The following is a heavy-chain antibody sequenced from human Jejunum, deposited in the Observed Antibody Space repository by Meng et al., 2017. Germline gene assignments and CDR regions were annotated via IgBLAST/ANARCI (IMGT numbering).Heavy chain of an antibody. D-gene: IGHD2-15*01. V-gene: IGHV5-51*01. CDR1: GYSFTSFW. J-gene: IGHJ3*01. Sequence: GESLKISCKASGYSFTSFWIGWVRQKPGKGPEWMGIIYPADSDTRYSPSFQGQVTISADKSISTAYLQWNSLEASDSAMYYCARLFELVGIDTFNLWGQGKMVTVSS. CDR3: ARLFELVGIDTFNL. CDR2: IYPADSDT.